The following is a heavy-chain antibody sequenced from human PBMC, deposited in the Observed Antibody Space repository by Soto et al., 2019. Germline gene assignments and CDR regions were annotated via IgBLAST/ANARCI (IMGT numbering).Heavy chain of an antibody. CDR3: ARERSYYYDSSGSDGMDV. V-gene: IGHV3-33*01. Sequence: QVQLVESGGGVVQPGRSLRLSCAASGFTFSSYGMHWVRQAPGKGLEWVALIWYDGSNKFYADSVKGRFTISRDNSKNTXXLQMNSLRAEDTAVYYCARERSYYYDSSGSDGMDVWGQGTTVTVSS. D-gene: IGHD3-22*01. CDR1: GFTFSSYG. CDR2: IWYDGSNK. J-gene: IGHJ6*02.